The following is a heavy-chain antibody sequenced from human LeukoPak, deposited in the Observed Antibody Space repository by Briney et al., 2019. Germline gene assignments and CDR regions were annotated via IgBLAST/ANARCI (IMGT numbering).Heavy chain of an antibody. CDR2: ISSSSSYI. J-gene: IGHJ6*03. CDR1: GFTFSSYS. Sequence: GGSLRLSCAASGFTFSSYSMNWVRQAPGKGLEWVSSISSSSSYIYYADSVKGRFTISRDNAKNSLYLQMNSLRAEDTAVYYCARVTGYSYGSYYYYMDVWGKGTTVTVSS. D-gene: IGHD5-18*01. CDR3: ARVTGYSYGSYYYYMDV. V-gene: IGHV3-21*01.